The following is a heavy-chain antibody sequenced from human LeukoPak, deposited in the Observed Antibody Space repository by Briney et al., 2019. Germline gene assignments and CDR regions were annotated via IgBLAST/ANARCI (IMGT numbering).Heavy chain of an antibody. V-gene: IGHV4-4*07. D-gene: IGHD2-15*01. CDR2: IYNGGST. CDR1: GAPISNYY. J-gene: IGHJ4*02. Sequence: PSETLSLTCIVSGAPISNYYWSWIRQPAGKGPEWIGRIYNGGSTNYDSSLRSRITMSLDTSKNQFSLKLTSVTAADTAVYYCARFGGSGDTRGYFDNWGQGILVTVSS. CDR3: ARFGGSGDTRGYFDN.